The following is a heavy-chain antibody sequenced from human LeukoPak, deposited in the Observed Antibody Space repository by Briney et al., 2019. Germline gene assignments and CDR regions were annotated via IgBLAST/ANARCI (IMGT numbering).Heavy chain of an antibody. J-gene: IGHJ4*02. CDR2: IKQDGSEK. V-gene: IGHV3-7*01. CDR1: GFTFSTYW. D-gene: IGHD1-14*01. CDR3: ARVPEMWNYSDY. Sequence: GGSLRLSCAASGFTFSTYWMSWVRQAPGKGLEWVANIKQDGSEKYYVDSVKGRFTISRDNAKSSLYLQMNSLRAEDTAVYYCARVPEMWNYSDYWGQGTLVTVSS.